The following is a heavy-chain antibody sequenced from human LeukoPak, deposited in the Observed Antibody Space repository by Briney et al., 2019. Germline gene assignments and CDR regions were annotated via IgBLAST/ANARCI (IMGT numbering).Heavy chain of an antibody. V-gene: IGHV4-59*01. Sequence: SETLSLTCTVSGGSISSYYWSWIRQPPGKGLEWIGYVYYSGGTNYNPSLKSRVTISVDTSKNQFSLKLTSVTAADTAVYYCARGFGELSFEILFDPWGQGTLVTVSS. CDR1: GGSISSYY. CDR2: VYYSGGT. D-gene: IGHD3-10*01. CDR3: ARGFGELSFEILFDP. J-gene: IGHJ5*02.